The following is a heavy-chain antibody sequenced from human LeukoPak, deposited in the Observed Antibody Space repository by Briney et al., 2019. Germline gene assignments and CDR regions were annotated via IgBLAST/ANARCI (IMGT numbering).Heavy chain of an antibody. Sequence: GGSLRLSCSASGVTLCNTLMKCLPHAPGKGLEGGGRIKRIIDGGTTNYTAPVKGRFTVSRDDSINTLYLQMSSLKTEDTAVYYCAAQGGSGDLRYWGQGTLVTVSS. CDR1: GVTLCNTL. D-gene: IGHD2-21*02. CDR3: AAQGGSGDLRY. V-gene: IGHV3-15*01. CDR2: IKRIIDGGTT. J-gene: IGHJ4*02.